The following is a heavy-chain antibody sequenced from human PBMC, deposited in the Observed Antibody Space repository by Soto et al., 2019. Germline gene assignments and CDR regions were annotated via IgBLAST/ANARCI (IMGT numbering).Heavy chain of an antibody. V-gene: IGHV4-30-2*01. J-gene: IGHJ4*02. CDR3: ARIGYYGSSTEYFDY. Sequence: SETLSLTCAVSGGSIISGGYSWSWIRQPPGKGLEWIGYIYHSGSTYYNPSLKSRVTISVDRSKNQFSLKLSSVTAADTAVYYCARIGYYGSSTEYFDYWGQGTLVTVSS. CDR2: IYHSGST. D-gene: IGHD3-10*01. CDR1: GGSIISGGYS.